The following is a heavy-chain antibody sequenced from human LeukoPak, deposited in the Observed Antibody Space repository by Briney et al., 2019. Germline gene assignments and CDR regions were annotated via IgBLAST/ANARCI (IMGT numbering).Heavy chain of an antibody. CDR2: ISAYNGNT. CDR1: GYTFTSYG. CDR3: ATDPGYYDSSGYNFDY. J-gene: IGHJ4*02. D-gene: IGHD3-22*01. V-gene: IGHV1-18*01. Sequence: ASVKVSCKPSGYTFTSYGISWVRQAPGQGLEWMGWISAYNGNTNYAQKLQGRVTMTTDTSTSTAYMELRSLRSDDTAMYYCATDPGYYDSSGYNFDYWGQGTLVTVSS.